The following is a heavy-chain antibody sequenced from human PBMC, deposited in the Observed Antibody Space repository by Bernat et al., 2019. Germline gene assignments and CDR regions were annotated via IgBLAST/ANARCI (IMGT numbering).Heavy chain of an antibody. V-gene: IGHV4-34*01. CDR2: IYHSGST. CDR3: ARGSYAGEGRGFDP. D-gene: IGHD2-21*01. J-gene: IGHJ5*02. CDR1: VGSFSGYY. Sequence: QVQLQQWGAGLLMPPETLSPTRAVYVGSFSGYYWSWTRQPSGKGLDWIGAIYHSGSTNFNPSLKRRVTISVDTSKNQFSLKLSSVTAADTAVYYCARGSYAGEGRGFDPWGQGTLVTVSS.